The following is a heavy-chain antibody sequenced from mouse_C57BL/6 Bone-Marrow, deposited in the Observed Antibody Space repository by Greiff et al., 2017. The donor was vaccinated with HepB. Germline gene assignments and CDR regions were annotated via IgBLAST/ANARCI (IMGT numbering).Heavy chain of an antibody. D-gene: IGHD2-1*01. V-gene: IGHV14-4*01. CDR1: GFNIKDDY. CDR2: IDPENGDT. Sequence: EVQLQQSGAELVRPGASVKLSCTASGFNIKDDYMHWVKQRPEQGLEWIGWIDPENGDTEYASKFQGKATITADTSSNTAYLQLSHLTSEDTAVYYCTTWAIYYGNYDWYFDVWGTGTTVTVSS. CDR3: TTWAIYYGNYDWYFDV. J-gene: IGHJ1*03.